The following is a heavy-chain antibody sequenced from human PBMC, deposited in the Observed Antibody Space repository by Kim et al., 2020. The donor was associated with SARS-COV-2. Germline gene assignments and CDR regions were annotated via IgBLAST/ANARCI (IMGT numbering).Heavy chain of an antibody. J-gene: IGHJ6*02. CDR1: GFTFGDYA. CDR3: AKDMRVPFRYSGYVYYYYYGMDV. CDR2: ISWNSGSI. D-gene: IGHD5-12*01. V-gene: IGHV3-9*01. Sequence: GGSLRLSCAASGFTFGDYAMHWVRQAPGKGLEWVSGISWNSGSIGYAVSVKGRFTISRDNAKNSLYLQMNSLRAEDTALYYCAKDMRVPFRYSGYVYYYYYGMDVWGQGTTVTVSS.